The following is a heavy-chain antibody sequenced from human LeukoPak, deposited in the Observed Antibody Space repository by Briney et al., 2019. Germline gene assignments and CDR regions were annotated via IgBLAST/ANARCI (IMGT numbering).Heavy chain of an antibody. V-gene: IGHV4-34*01. CDR2: INHSGST. CDR3: AREVMGYSGITWYYYYGMDV. D-gene: IGHD5-12*01. CDR1: GGSFSGYY. Sequence: SETLSPTCAVYGGSFSGYYWSWIRQPPGKGLEWIGEINHSGSTNYNPSLKSRVTISVDTSKNQFSLKLSSVTAADTAVYYCAREVMGYSGITWYYYYGMDVWGQGTTVTVSS. J-gene: IGHJ6*02.